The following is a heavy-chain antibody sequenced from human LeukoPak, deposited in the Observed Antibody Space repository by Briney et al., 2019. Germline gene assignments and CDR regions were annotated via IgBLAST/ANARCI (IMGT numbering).Heavy chain of an antibody. D-gene: IGHD3-16*02. Sequence: GGSLRLSCAASGFTVSSNYISWVRQAPGKGLEWVSAISGSGGSTYYADSVKGRFTISRDNAKNSLYLQMNSLRAEDTAVYYCARDRRAAFRFGGVMVPPYYFDYWGQGTLVTVSS. V-gene: IGHV3-23*01. CDR1: GFTVSSNY. CDR3: ARDRRAAFRFGGVMVPPYYFDY. CDR2: ISGSGGST. J-gene: IGHJ4*02.